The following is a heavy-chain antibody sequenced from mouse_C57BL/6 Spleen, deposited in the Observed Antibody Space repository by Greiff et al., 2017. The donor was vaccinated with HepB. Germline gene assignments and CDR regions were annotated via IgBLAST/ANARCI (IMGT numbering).Heavy chain of an antibody. CDR2: IDPSDSYT. CDR1: GYTFTSYW. D-gene: IGHD2-3*01. V-gene: IGHV1-50*01. Sequence: QVQLQQPGAELVKPGASVKLSCKASGYTFTSYWMQWVKQRPGQGLDWIGEIDPSDSYTNYNQKFKGKATLTVDTSSSTAYMQLSSLTSEDSAVYYCARGGGIYDGYLKETYWGQGTLVTVSA. J-gene: IGHJ3*01. CDR3: ARGGGIYDGYLKETY.